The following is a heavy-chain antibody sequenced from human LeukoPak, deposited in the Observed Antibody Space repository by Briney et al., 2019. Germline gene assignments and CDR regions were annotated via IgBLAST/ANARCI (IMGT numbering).Heavy chain of an antibody. CDR2: IYHSGST. D-gene: IGHD6-19*01. J-gene: IGHJ6*03. V-gene: IGHV4-38-2*02. CDR3: ARDETYSSDWQYNHYYYYIDV. Sequence: PSETLSLTCTVSGYSISSGYYWGWIRQPPGKGLEWIWSIYHSGSTYYNPSLKSRVTISVDTSKNQFSLKLSSLTAADTAMYYCARDETYSSDWQYNHYYYYIDVWGKGTTVTVSS. CDR1: GYSISSGYY.